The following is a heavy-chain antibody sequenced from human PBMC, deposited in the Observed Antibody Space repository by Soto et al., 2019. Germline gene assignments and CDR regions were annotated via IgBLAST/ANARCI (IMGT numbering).Heavy chain of an antibody. D-gene: IGHD1-26*01. CDR1: GGSISSYY. V-gene: IGHV4-59*01. CDR3: ARESEWEHQFGP. CDR2: IYYSGST. J-gene: IGHJ5*02. Sequence: LSLTCTVSGGSISSYYWSWIRQPPGKGLEWIGYIYYSGSTNYNPSLKSRVTISVDTSKNQSSLKLSSVTAADTAVYYCARESEWEHQFGPWGQGTLVTVSS.